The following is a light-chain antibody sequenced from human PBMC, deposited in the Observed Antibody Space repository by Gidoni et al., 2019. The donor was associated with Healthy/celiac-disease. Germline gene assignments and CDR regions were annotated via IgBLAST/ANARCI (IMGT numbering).Light chain of an antibody. Sequence: IVLTQSPGTLSLSPGERATLSCRASQSVSSSYLAGYQQKPGQAPRLLIYGASSRATGIPDRFSGSGSGTDFTLTISRLEPEDFAVYYCQQYGSSPRFGQGTKVEIK. V-gene: IGKV3-20*01. CDR1: QSVSSSY. J-gene: IGKJ1*01. CDR3: QQYGSSPR. CDR2: GAS.